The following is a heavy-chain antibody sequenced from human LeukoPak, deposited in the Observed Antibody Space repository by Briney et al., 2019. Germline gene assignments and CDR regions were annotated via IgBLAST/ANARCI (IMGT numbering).Heavy chain of an antibody. J-gene: IGHJ4*02. Sequence: PGGSLRLSCAASGFTFSNFAMHWVRQAPGKGLEWVAVISYDGDNEYYADSVKGQFTISRDNTMNSLYLQMSSLRAEDTAVYYCATDRGWRTSGYYLYYFEYWGQGTLVTYSS. CDR2: ISYDGDNE. CDR3: ATDRGWRTSGYYLYYFEY. V-gene: IGHV3-30-3*01. D-gene: IGHD3-3*01. CDR1: GFTFSNFA.